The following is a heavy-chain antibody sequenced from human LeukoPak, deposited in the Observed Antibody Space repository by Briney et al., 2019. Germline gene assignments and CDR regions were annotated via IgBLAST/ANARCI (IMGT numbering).Heavy chain of an antibody. Sequence: SETLSLTCAVSDDSITIYYWSWIRQPPGKGLEWIGRIYTSGSTNYNPSLKSRVTMSVDTSKNQFSLKLSSVTAADTAVYYCARELYFDWLSEGPDAFDIWGQGTMVTVSS. CDR1: DDSITIYY. CDR3: ARELYFDWLSEGPDAFDI. V-gene: IGHV4-4*07. J-gene: IGHJ3*02. D-gene: IGHD3-9*01. CDR2: IYTSGST.